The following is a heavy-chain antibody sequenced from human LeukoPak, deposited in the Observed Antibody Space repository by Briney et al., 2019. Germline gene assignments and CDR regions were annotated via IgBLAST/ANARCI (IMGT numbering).Heavy chain of an antibody. V-gene: IGHV4-30-4*01. J-gene: IGHJ5*02. CDR2: IYYSGST. CDR3: ARVPNSIFGVGRNWFDP. Sequence: SETLSLTCTVSGGSISSGDYYWSWIRQPPGKGLEWIGYIYYSGSTYYNPSLKSRVTISVDTSKNQFSLKLSSVTAADTAVYYCARVPNSIFGVGRNWFDPWGQGTLVTVSS. CDR1: GGSISSGDYY. D-gene: IGHD3-3*01.